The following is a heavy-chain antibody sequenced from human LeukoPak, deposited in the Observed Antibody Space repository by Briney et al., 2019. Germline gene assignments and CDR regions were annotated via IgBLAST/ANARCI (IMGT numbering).Heavy chain of an antibody. V-gene: IGHV3-23*01. CDR2: ISGSGGST. CDR1: GFTFSSYA. J-gene: IGHJ4*02. Sequence: GGSLRLSCAASGFTFSSYAMSWVRQAPGKGLEWVSAISGSGGSTHYADSVKGRFTISRDNSKNTLYLQMNSLRAEDTAVYYCAKIWFGELSDDYFDYWGQGTLVTVSS. D-gene: IGHD3-10*01. CDR3: AKIWFGELSDDYFDY.